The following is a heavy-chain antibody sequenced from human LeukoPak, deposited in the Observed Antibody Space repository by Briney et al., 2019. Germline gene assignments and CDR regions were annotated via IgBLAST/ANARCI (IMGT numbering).Heavy chain of an antibody. V-gene: IGHV3-48*02. CDR2: ISSSSTI. CDR3: ARTTTGGYDY. CDR1: GFTFSSYS. J-gene: IGHJ4*02. D-gene: IGHD2-8*02. Sequence: GGSLRLSCAASGFTFSSYSMNWVRQAPGKGLEWVSYISSSSTIYYADSVKGRFTISRDNAKNSLYLQMNSLRDEDTAVYYCARTTTGGYDYWGQGTLVTVSS.